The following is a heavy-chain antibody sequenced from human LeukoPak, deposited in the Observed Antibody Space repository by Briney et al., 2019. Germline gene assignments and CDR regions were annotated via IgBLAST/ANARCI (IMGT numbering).Heavy chain of an antibody. D-gene: IGHD6-13*01. CDR1: GYTFTGYY. CDR2: INPNSGGT. Sequence: ASVKVSCKASGYTFTGYYMHWVRQAPGRGLEWMGWINPNSGGTNYAQKFQGRVTMTRDTSISTAYMELSRLRSDDTAVYYCARSRIAAAGTFGYWGQGTLVTVSS. CDR3: ARSRIAAAGTFGY. V-gene: IGHV1-2*02. J-gene: IGHJ4*02.